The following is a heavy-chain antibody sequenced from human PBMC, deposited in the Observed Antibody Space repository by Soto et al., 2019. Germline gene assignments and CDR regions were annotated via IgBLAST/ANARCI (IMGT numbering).Heavy chain of an antibody. D-gene: IGHD2-15*01. Sequence: EVQLVESGGGLVKPGGSLTLSCAGSGFAFRSYNMNWVRQPPGKGLEWVASISSGSSNIYYADSVKGRFTISRDNAKDSLYLQMDSLRAADSAVYYGASATVVAGNFDFWGQVTLLTVSS. CDR3: ASATVVAGNFDF. J-gene: IGHJ4*02. CDR2: ISSGSSNI. V-gene: IGHV3-21*01. CDR1: GFAFRSYN.